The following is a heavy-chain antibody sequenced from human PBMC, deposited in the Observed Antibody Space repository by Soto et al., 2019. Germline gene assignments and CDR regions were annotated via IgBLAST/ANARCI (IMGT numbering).Heavy chain of an antibody. CDR1: GGSVSSGSYY. V-gene: IGHV4-61*01. Sequence: SETLSLTGTVSGGSVSSGSYYWSWIRQPPGKGLEWIGYIYYSGSTNYNPSLKSRVTISVDTSKNQFSLKLSSVTAADTAVYYCARTTRGSYYRLDYWGQGTLVTVSS. CDR3: ARTTRGSYYRLDY. D-gene: IGHD1-26*01. CDR2: IYYSGST. J-gene: IGHJ4*02.